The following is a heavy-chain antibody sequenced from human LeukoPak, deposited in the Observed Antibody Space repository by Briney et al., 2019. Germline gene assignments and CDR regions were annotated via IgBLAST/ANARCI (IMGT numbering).Heavy chain of an antibody. CDR3: ARRRYYYDSSGRTTYYYMDV. CDR1: GFTVSSNY. V-gene: IGHV3-53*01. CDR2: IYSGGST. Sequence: GGSLRLSCAASGFTVSSNYMSWVRQAPGKGLEWVSVIYSGGSTYYADSVKGRFTISRDNSKNTLYLQMNSLRAEDTAVYYCARRRYYYDSSGRTTYYYMDVWGKGTTVTVSS. J-gene: IGHJ6*03. D-gene: IGHD3-22*01.